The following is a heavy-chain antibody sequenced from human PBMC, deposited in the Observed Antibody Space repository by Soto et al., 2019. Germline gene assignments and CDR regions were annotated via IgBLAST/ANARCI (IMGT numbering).Heavy chain of an antibody. Sequence: QVQLVQSGAEVKKPGASVKVSCKPSGYTFTNYGLSWVRQAPGQGLEWMGWISAYNGNASYSQKIQGRVTMTTDTSTSTGYMELRSLRSDDTAIYYCARVGATTGKTSNDYWGQGTLVIVSS. J-gene: IGHJ4*02. CDR1: GYTFTNYG. V-gene: IGHV1-18*01. CDR3: ARVGATTGKTSNDY. CDR2: ISAYNGNA. D-gene: IGHD1-26*01.